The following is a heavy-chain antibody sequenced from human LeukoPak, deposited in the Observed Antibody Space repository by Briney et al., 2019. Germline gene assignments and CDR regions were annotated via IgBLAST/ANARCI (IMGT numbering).Heavy chain of an antibody. Sequence: SETLSLTCTVSGGSISSDSDYWGWIRQPPGKGLEWIGTVYFTGTTSYNPSLQSRVTISVDTSKNQFSLGLSSVSAADTAVYYCARHMAWFDSWGQGSRVTVSS. D-gene: IGHD3-10*01. V-gene: IGHV4-39*01. CDR1: GGSISSDSDY. J-gene: IGHJ5*01. CDR3: ARHMAWFDS. CDR2: VYFTGTT.